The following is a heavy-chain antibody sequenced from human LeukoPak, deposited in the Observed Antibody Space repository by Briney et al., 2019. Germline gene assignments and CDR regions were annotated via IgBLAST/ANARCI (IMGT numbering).Heavy chain of an antibody. J-gene: IGHJ6*02. V-gene: IGHV1-69*13. Sequence: SVKVSCKASGGTFSSYAISWVRQAPGQGLEWMGGIIPIFGTANYAQKFQGRVTITADESTSTAYMELSSLRSDDTAVYYCARTFCSTTSCYSNMDVWGQGTTVTVSS. CDR3: ARTFCSTTSCYSNMDV. CDR2: IIPIFGTA. D-gene: IGHD2-2*02. CDR1: GGTFSSYA.